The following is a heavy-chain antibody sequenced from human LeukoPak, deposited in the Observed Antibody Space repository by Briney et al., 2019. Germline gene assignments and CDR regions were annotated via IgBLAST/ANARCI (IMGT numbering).Heavy chain of an antibody. CDR1: GFTFSSYA. D-gene: IGHD1-14*01. CDR3: VKGTYTAAH. CDR2: ISRSGDSI. V-gene: IGHV3-64D*06. Sequence: SGGSLRLSCSASGFTFSSYAMHLVRQAPGKGLEYVSAISRSGDSIYYADSVKGRISISRDNSKNTLYLQMSSLRAEDTAVYYCVKGTYTAAHWGQGTLVTVSS. J-gene: IGHJ4*02.